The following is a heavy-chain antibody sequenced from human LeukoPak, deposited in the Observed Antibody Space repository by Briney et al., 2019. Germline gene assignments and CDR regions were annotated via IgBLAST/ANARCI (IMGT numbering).Heavy chain of an antibody. CDR2: ISSSGSTI. V-gene: IGHV3-11*04. J-gene: IGHJ4*02. D-gene: IGHD3-22*01. Sequence: PGGSLRLSCAASGFTLSDYYMSWIRQAPGKGLEWVSYISSSGSTIYYADSVKGRFTISRDNAKNSLYLQMNSLRAEDTAVYYCATRDLYYYDSSGYYPFGYWGQGTLVTVSS. CDR1: GFTLSDYY. CDR3: ATRDLYYYDSSGYYPFGY.